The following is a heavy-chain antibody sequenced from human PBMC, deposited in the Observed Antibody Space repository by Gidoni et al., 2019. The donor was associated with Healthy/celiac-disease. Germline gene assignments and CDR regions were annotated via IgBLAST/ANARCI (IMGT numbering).Heavy chain of an antibody. V-gene: IGHV3-7*01. CDR1: GFTFSSYW. Sequence: EVQLVESGGGLVQPGGSLRLSCAASGFTFSSYWMSWVRQAPGKGLEWVANIKQDGSEKYYVDSVKGRFTISRDNAKNSLYLQMNSLRAEDTAVYYCAREWGGPHIVLALGMDVWGQGTTVTVSS. CDR2: IKQDGSEK. D-gene: IGHD2-2*01. CDR3: AREWGGPHIVLALGMDV. J-gene: IGHJ6*02.